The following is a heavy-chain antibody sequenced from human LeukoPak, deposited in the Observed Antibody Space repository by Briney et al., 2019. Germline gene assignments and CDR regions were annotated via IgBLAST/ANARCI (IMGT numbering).Heavy chain of an antibody. V-gene: IGHV3-21*01. CDR1: GFTFNTYT. CDR2: ITASSTAI. D-gene: IGHD6-13*01. CDR3: ARGPKYISATGPYYFDY. J-gene: IGHJ4*02. Sequence: PGGSLRLSCAASGFTFNTYTMNWVRQAPGKGLEWVSSITASSTAIYSADSVKGRFTISRDNAKNSMYLQMYSLRAEDTAVYYCARGPKYISATGPYYFDYWGQGTPVTVSS.